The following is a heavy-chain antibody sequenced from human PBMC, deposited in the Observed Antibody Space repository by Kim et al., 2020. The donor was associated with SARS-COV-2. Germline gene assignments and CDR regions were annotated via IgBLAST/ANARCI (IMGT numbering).Heavy chain of an antibody. CDR3: ARDPRGALQYTANWYV. J-gene: IGHJ2*01. Sequence: SETLSLTCTVSGGSISSYYWSWIRQPPGKGLEWIGYIYYSGSTNYNPSLKSRVTISVDTSKNQFSLKLSSVTAADTAVYYCARDPRGALQYTANWYV. CDR2: IYYSGST. D-gene: IGHD2-2*02. CDR1: GGSISSYY. V-gene: IGHV4-59*01.